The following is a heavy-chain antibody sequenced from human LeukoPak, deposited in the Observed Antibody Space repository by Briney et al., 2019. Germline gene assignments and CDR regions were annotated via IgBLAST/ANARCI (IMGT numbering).Heavy chain of an antibody. CDR3: ARASRYCSSTSCHRYWYFDL. J-gene: IGHJ2*01. CDR2: IXXXXXYI. Sequence: GGSLRLSCAASGFTFSSYSMNWVRQAPGKGLEWVSSIXXXXXYIYYADSVKGRFTISRDNAKNSLYLQMNSLRAEDTAVYYCARASRYCSSTSCHRYWYFDLWGRGTLVTVSS. V-gene: IGHV3-21*01. CDR1: GFTFSSYS. D-gene: IGHD2-2*01.